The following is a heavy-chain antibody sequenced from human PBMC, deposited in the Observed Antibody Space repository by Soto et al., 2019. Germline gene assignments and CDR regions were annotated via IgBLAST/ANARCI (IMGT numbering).Heavy chain of an antibody. J-gene: IGHJ4*02. V-gene: IGHV4-30-4*08. CDR3: ARGPLPSYDNSSYYWDYFDY. CDR1: GGYIRSDDYY. CDR2: IYYSGST. Sequence: SETLSLTSTVSGGYIRSDDYYWIRIRQPPGKGLEWIGYIYYSGSTYYNPSLKSRVTISVDTSKNQFSLKLSSVTAADTAVYYCARGPLPSYDNSSYYWDYFDYWVQGTLVTVSS. D-gene: IGHD3-22*01.